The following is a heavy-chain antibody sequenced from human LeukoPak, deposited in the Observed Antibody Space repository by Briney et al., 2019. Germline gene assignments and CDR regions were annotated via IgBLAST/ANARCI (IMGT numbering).Heavy chain of an antibody. CDR1: GFTFSNYW. D-gene: IGHD5-18*01. CDR2: IYRDGTGT. V-gene: IGHV3-74*01. CDR3: ARAPPSSGYSYHFDI. Sequence: GGSLRLPCAASGFTFSNYWMHWVRQAPGKGLVWVSRIYRDGTGTVYAGSVKGRFTISRDNAKNTLYLQMNSLRVEDTAVYYCARAPPSSGYSYHFDIWGQGAMVTVSS. J-gene: IGHJ3*02.